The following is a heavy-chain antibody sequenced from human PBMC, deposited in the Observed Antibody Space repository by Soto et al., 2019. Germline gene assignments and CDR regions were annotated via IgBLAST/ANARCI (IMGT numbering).Heavy chain of an antibody. CDR3: AKKECTGGSLYRLFDS. V-gene: IGHV3-23*01. D-gene: IGHD2-15*01. J-gene: IGHJ4*02. CDR1: GFTFSSYA. CDR2: ISASGGST. Sequence: GGSLRLSCAASGFTFSSYAISWVRQAPGKGLEWVSRISASGGSTYYTNSVKGRFTISRDNSKNTLYLQMNSLRAEDTAVYYCAKKECTGGSLYRLFDSWGQGSLVSVPP.